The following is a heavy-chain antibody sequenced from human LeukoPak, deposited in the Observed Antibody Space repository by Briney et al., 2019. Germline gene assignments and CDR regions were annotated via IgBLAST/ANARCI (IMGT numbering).Heavy chain of an antibody. D-gene: IGHD1-1*01. J-gene: IGHJ3*01. Sequence: GGSLRHSCIASGYTFCEYAMYGVRQAPGSGPQWVAFISFDGSDKYYADSVKGRFTISRDNSKSTLCLQMSSLRPDDTAVFSCARDVHYTWSKPGWPFDVWGQGTVVTVSS. CDR3: ARDVHYTWSKPGWPFDV. CDR2: ISFDGSDK. V-gene: IGHV3-30*15. CDR1: GYTFCEYA.